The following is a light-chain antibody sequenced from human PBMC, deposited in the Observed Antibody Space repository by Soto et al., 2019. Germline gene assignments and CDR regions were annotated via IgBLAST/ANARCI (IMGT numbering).Light chain of an antibody. CDR3: QQYESTPPT. Sequence: DIVMTQSPDSLAVSLGERATINCKSSQSVLYNSNNKNYLAWYQQRPGQPPKLLIYWASTRESGVPDRFSGSGSGTDFTLTITSLQAEDVAVYYCQQYESTPPTFGQGTKWESK. V-gene: IGKV4-1*01. CDR2: WAS. J-gene: IGKJ2*01. CDR1: QSVLYNSNNKNY.